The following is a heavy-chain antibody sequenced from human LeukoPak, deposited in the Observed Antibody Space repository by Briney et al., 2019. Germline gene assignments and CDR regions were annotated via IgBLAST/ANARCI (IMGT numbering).Heavy chain of an antibody. D-gene: IGHD3-9*01. CDR3: ARSGDDILGY. CDR1: GGSISSGSYY. V-gene: IGHV4-61*02. Sequence: PSQTLSLTCTVSGGSISSGSYYWSWIRQPAGKGLEWIGRIYTSGSTNYNPSLKSRVTISVDKSKNQFSLKLSSVTAADTAVYYCARSGDDILGYWGQGTLVTVSS. J-gene: IGHJ4*02. CDR2: IYTSGST.